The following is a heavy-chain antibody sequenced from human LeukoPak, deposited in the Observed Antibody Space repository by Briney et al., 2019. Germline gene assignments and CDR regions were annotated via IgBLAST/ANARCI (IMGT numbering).Heavy chain of an antibody. CDR3: AKARTRIAVAGTFDY. V-gene: IGHV3-23*01. CDR2: ISGSGGST. Sequence: GGSLRLSCAASGFTFSSYAMSWVRQAPGKGLEWVSAISGSGGSTYYADSVKGRFTISRDNSKNTPYLQMNRLRAEDTAVYYCAKARTRIAVAGTFDYWGQGTLVTVPS. D-gene: IGHD6-19*01. CDR1: GFTFSSYA. J-gene: IGHJ4*02.